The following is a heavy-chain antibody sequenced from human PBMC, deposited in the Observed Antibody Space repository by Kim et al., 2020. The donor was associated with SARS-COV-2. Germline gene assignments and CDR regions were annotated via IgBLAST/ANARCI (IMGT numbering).Heavy chain of an antibody. J-gene: IGHJ4*02. CDR2: IYANGRT. Sequence: SETLSLTCTVSSGSINSYYWSWIRQPAGKGLEWIGRIYANGRTDYNPSLKSRVTMSMDTSKNQVSLKLSAVTAADTAVYYCARREAGSNYFDYWGQGTL. CDR1: SGSINSYY. D-gene: IGHD1-26*01. CDR3: ARREAGSNYFDY. V-gene: IGHV4-4*07.